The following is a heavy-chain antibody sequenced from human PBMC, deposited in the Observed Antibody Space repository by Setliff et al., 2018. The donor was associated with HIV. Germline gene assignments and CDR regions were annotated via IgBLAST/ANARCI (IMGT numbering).Heavy chain of an antibody. V-gene: IGHV4-38-2*02. Sequence: SETLSLTCTVSGSSISSNYYWAWIRQAPGKGLEWIGCIDASANTYYIPSLKSRATISIDTSKNQLSLKLRSVTAADTAVYYCATDCAVVGGTGSLDSWGQGTLVTVSS. CDR1: GSSISSNYY. J-gene: IGHJ4*02. D-gene: IGHD1-26*01. CDR3: ATDCAVVGGTGSLDS. CDR2: IDASANT.